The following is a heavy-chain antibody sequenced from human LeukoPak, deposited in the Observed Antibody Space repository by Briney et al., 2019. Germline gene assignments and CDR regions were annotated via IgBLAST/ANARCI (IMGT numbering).Heavy chain of an antibody. J-gene: IGHJ4*02. V-gene: IGHV4-39*07. CDR2: IYYSGST. D-gene: IGHD3-10*01. CDR1: GGSISSSSYY. Sequence: PSETLSLTCTVSGGSISSSSYYWGWIRQPPGKGLEWIGSIYYSGSTYYNPSLKSRVTISVDTSKNQFSLKLSSVTAADTAVYYCARLWFGESIRADYWGQGTLVTVSS. CDR3: ARLWFGESIRADY.